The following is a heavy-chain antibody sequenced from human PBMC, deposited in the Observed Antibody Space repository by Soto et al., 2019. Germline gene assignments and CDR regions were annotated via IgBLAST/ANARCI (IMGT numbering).Heavy chain of an antibody. CDR3: ARQEVVATKDYYYYGIDV. J-gene: IGHJ6*02. CDR2: IIPIFGTA. D-gene: IGHD5-12*01. Sequence: SVKVSCKASGGTFSSYAISWVRPAPGQGLEWMGGIIPIFGTANYSPSFQGHVTLSADKSISTAYLQWSSRKASDTAMYYCARQEVVATKDYYYYGIDVWGQGTTVTVSS. CDR1: GGTFSSYA. V-gene: IGHV1-69*06.